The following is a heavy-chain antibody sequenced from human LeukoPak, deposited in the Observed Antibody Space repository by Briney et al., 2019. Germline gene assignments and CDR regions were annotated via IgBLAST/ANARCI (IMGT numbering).Heavy chain of an antibody. CDR3: ARRHDILTGYYDY. D-gene: IGHD3-9*01. CDR1: GGSISSSSYY. Sequence: PSETLSLTCTVSGGSISSSSYYWGWIRQPPGKGLEWIGSIYYSGSTYYNPSLKSRVTISVDTSKNQFSLKLSSVTAADTAVYYCARRHDILTGYYDYWGQGTLVTVSS. V-gene: IGHV4-39*01. J-gene: IGHJ4*02. CDR2: IYYSGST.